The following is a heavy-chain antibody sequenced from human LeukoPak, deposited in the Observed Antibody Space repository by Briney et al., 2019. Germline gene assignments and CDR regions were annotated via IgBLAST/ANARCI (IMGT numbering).Heavy chain of an antibody. CDR1: GYTSTSYA. V-gene: IGHV1-69*13. CDR3: ARERFLEWSESHAFDI. J-gene: IGHJ3*02. D-gene: IGHD3-3*01. Sequence: SVKVSCKASGYTSTSYAMHWVRQAPGQRLEWMGGIIPIFGTANYAQKFQGRVTITADESTSTAYMELSSLRSEDTAVYYCARERFLEWSESHAFDIWGQGTMVTVSS. CDR2: IIPIFGTA.